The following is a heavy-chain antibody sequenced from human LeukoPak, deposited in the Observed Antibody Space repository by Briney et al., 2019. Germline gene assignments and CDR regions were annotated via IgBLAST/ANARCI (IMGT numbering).Heavy chain of an antibody. CDR1: GFTVSSNY. J-gene: IGHJ4*02. CDR3: AREVTGRPLGY. CDR2: IYSGGST. D-gene: IGHD1-20*01. Sequence: GGSLRLSCAASGFTVSSNYMSWVRQAPGKGLEWVSVIYSGGSTYYADSVKGRFTISRDNSKNTLYLQMNSLRAEDTAVYYCAREVTGRPLGYWGQGTLVTVSS. V-gene: IGHV3-66*02.